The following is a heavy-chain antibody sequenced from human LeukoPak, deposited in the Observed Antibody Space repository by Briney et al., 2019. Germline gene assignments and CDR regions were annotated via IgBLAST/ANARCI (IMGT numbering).Heavy chain of an antibody. CDR1: GYTLTELS. V-gene: IGHV1-24*01. CDR3: GALSPDYVSY. CDR2: FDPEDGET. J-gene: IGHJ4*02. Sequence: ASVQVSCKVSGYTLTELSMHWVRQAPGKGLEWMGGFDPEDGETIYAQKFQGRVTMTEDTSTDTAYMELSSLRSEDTAVYYCGALSPDYVSYWGQGTLVTVSS.